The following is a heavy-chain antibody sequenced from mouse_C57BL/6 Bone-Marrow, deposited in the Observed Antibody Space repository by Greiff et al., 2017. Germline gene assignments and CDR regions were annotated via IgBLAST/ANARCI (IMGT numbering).Heavy chain of an antibody. CDR3: TSHNYGSSYLYFDY. D-gene: IGHD1-1*01. CDR1: GFTFSSYA. CDR2: ISSGGDYI. V-gene: IGHV5-9-1*02. Sequence: EVQLVESGEGLVKPGGSLKLSCAASGFTFSSYAMSWVRQTPEKRLEWVAYISSGGDYIYYADTVKGRFTISRDNARNTLYLQMSSLKSEDTAMYYCTSHNYGSSYLYFDYWGQGTTLTVSS. J-gene: IGHJ2*01.